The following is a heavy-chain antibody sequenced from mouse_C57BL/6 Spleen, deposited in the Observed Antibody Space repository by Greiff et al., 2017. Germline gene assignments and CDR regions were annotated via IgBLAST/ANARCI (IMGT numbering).Heavy chain of an antibody. Sequence: VQLVESGPGLVAPSESLSITCTVSGFSLTSYSINWVRQPPGKGLEWLGVIWPDGGKTYNSALYSSLSIRTDNSKSQVVLKLNSLQTDDTARYYCARNYDYDQVGYFAYWGQGTTLTVSA. V-gene: IGHV2-9-1*01. CDR3: ARNYDYDQVGYFAY. D-gene: IGHD2-4*01. CDR1: GFSLTSYS. J-gene: IGHJ2*01. CDR2: IWPDGGK.